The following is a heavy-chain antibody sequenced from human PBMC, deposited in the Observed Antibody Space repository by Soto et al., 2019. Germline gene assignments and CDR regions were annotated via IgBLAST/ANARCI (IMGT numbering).Heavy chain of an antibody. V-gene: IGHV4-34*01. D-gene: IGHD3-10*01. J-gene: IGHJ6*02. CDR2: INHSGST. CDR3: ARDRVSYYGMDV. Sequence: GPGVASETLSLTCAVYGGSFSGYYWSWIRQPPGKGLEWIGEINHSGSTNYNPSLKSRVTISVDTSKNQFSLKLSSVTAADTAVYYCARDRVSYYGMDVWGQGTTVTVSS. CDR1: GGSFSGYY.